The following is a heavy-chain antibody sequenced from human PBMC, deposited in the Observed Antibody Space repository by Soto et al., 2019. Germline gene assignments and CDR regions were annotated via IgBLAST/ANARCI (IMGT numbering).Heavy chain of an antibody. CDR3: ARGQRFSAWFDP. J-gene: IGHJ5*02. V-gene: IGHV4-4*07. CDR1: GGAISTYY. Sequence: QVHLQESGPGLVKPSETLSLTCTVSGGAISTYYWTWIRQPAGKGLEWIGPIYSSGSTKSNPSLQSRVTMSLDTSNNQFSLRLTSVTAADTAVYYCARGQRFSAWFDPWGQGTLVTVSS. D-gene: IGHD3-3*01. CDR2: IYSSGST.